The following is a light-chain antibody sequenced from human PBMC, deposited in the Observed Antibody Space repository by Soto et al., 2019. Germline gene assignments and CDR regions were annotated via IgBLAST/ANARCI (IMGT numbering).Light chain of an antibody. V-gene: IGKV3-11*01. J-gene: IGKJ2*01. Sequence: EIVLTQSPATLSLSPGERATLSCRASQSVSNYLAWYQQKPGQAPRLLIYDASNRATGIPARFSGSGSGTEFTLTISSLQSEDVAVYYCQQYDNWPPYTFGQGTKVDIK. CDR3: QQYDNWPPYT. CDR1: QSVSNY. CDR2: DAS.